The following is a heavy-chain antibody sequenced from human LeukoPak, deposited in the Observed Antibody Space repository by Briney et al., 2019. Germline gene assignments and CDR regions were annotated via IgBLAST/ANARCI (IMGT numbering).Heavy chain of an antibody. CDR3: ARDPSAVAGYFDY. CDR2: IEGDGSST. Sequence: PGGSLRLSCAASGFTFSSYWMHWVRQVPGKGLVWVSRIEGDGSSTSYADSVKGRFTISRDNAKSTLYLQMNSLRAEDTAVYYCARDPSAVAGYFDYWGQGTLVTVSS. V-gene: IGHV3-74*01. D-gene: IGHD6-19*01. CDR1: GFTFSSYW. J-gene: IGHJ4*02.